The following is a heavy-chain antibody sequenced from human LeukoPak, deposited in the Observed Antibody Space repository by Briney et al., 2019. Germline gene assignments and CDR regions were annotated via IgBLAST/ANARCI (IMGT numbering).Heavy chain of an antibody. J-gene: IGHJ4*02. CDR1: GGSISSTTYH. Sequence: SETLSLTCTVSGGSISSTTYHWGWIRQPPGEGLEWIGDVYYSGSTHFNPSLRSRGTISIDTSKNQFSLKLSSVTAADTAVYYCARQLGYCSSTSCYADKVDYWGQGTLVTVSS. V-gene: IGHV4-39*01. CDR2: VYYSGST. CDR3: ARQLGYCSSTSCYADKVDY. D-gene: IGHD2-2*01.